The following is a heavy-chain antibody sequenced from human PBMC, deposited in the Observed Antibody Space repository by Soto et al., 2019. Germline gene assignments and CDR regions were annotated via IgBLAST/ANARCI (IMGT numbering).Heavy chain of an antibody. V-gene: IGHV1-18*01. CDR3: ATKSSSSYWFDP. CDR2: ISTYNGNT. D-gene: IGHD6-6*01. Sequence: GASVKVSCKASGYTFFSYGISWVRQAPGQGLEWMGWISTYNGNTNYAQRLQDRVTMTTDTSTRTAYMELRSLRSDDTAVYYCATKSSSSYWFDPWGDGTLVTVSS. J-gene: IGHJ5*02. CDR1: GYTFFSYG.